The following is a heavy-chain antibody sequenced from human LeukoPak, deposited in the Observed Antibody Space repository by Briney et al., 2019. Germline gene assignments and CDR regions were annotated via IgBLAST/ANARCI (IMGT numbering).Heavy chain of an antibody. CDR2: INPSGGST. CDR1: GYTFTSYY. V-gene: IGHV1-46*01. D-gene: IGHD2-2*01. CDR3: AIIAGVVPAAPSHFDY. J-gene: IGHJ4*02. Sequence: ASVNVSCKASGYTFTSYYMHWVRQAPGQGLERMGIINPSGGSTSYAQKFQGRVTMTRDTSTSTVYMELSSLRSEDTAVYYCAIIAGVVPAAPSHFDYWGQGPLVTVSS.